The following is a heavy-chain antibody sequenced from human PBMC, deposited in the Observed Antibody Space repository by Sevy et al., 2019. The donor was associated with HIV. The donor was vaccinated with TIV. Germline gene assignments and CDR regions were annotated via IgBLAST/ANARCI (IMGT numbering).Heavy chain of an antibody. CDR3: ARDRGSGKNVFLDY. CDR2: ISYDGSNK. J-gene: IGHJ4*02. D-gene: IGHD3-10*01. Sequence: GGSLRLSCAASGFTFSSYAMHWVRQAPGKGLEWVAVISYDGSNKYYADSMKGRFTISRDNSKNTLYLQMNSLRTEDTAVNYCARDRGSGKNVFLDYWGQGTLVTVSS. CDR1: GFTFSSYA. V-gene: IGHV3-30-3*01.